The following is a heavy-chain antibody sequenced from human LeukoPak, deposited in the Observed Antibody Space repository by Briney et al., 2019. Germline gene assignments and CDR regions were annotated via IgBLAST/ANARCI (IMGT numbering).Heavy chain of an antibody. J-gene: IGHJ5*02. V-gene: IGHV1-46*01. CDR1: GYTLTSYY. CDR3: ARVRGITMVRGAILDP. CDR2: INPSGGST. D-gene: IGHD3-10*01. Sequence: ASVKVSCKASGYTLTSYYMHWVRQAPGQGLEWMGIINPSGGSTSYAQKFQGRVTMTRDTSTSTVYMELSSLRSEDTAVYYCARVRGITMVRGAILDPWGQGTLVTVSS.